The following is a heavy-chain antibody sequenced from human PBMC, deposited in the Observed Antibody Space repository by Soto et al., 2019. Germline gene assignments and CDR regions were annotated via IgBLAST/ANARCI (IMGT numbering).Heavy chain of an antibody. CDR3: ARDLITGTTGAFDI. J-gene: IGHJ3*02. V-gene: IGHV3-72*01. Sequence: GGSLILSCAASGFTFSDHYMDWVRQAPGKGLEWVGRTRNKANSYTTEYAASVKGRFTISRDDSKNSLYLQMNSLKTEDTAVYYCARDLITGTTGAFDIWGQGTMVTVSS. CDR2: TRNKANSYTT. CDR1: GFTFSDHY. D-gene: IGHD1-20*01.